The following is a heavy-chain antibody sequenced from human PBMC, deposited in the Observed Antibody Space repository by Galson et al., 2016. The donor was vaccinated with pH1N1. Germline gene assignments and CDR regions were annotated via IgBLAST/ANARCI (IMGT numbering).Heavy chain of an antibody. Sequence: SLRLSCAASGFMFSGYAMHWVRQAPGKGLEWVAVTSRDGSNQYYGDSVKGRFTISRDNSKNTLYLQMNSLRGEDTAVYYCAREVGGMGAYWGQGTLVTVSS. V-gene: IGHV3-30*03. CDR3: AREVGGMGAY. J-gene: IGHJ4*02. CDR1: GFMFSGYA. D-gene: IGHD3-16*01. CDR2: TSRDGSNQ.